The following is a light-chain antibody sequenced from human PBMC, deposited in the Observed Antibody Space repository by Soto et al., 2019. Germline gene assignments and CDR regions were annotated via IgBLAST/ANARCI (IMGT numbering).Light chain of an antibody. CDR2: LAS. J-gene: IGKJ1*01. Sequence: EIVLTQSPGTLSLSPGEGATLSCRASQSVSSSYLAWHQQKPGQAPRLLIYLASSRAPGIPDRFSGSGSGTDFTLTISRLEPEDFAVYYCQQYGSSPRTFGQGTKVDIK. V-gene: IGKV3-20*01. CDR1: QSVSSSY. CDR3: QQYGSSPRT.